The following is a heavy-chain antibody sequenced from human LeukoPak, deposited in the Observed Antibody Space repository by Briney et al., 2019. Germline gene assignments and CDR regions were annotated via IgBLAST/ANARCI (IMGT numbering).Heavy chain of an antibody. CDR2: ISGSGGST. Sequence: GGSLRLSCAASGFTFSSYAMSWVRQAPGKGLEWVSAISGSGGSTYYADSVKGRFTTSRDNSKNTLYLQMNSLRAEDTAVYYCAKSPGPYDFWSGYYGYWGQGTLVTVSS. D-gene: IGHD3-3*01. J-gene: IGHJ4*02. CDR3: AKSPGPYDFWSGYYGY. V-gene: IGHV3-23*01. CDR1: GFTFSSYA.